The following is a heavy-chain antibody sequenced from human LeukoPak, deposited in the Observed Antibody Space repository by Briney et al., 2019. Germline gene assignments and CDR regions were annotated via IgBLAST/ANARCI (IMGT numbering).Heavy chain of an antibody. V-gene: IGHV3-15*01. CDR1: RFTVGDAW. CDR3: TADSIPDYGDSKGDAFDI. J-gene: IGHJ3*02. D-gene: IGHD4-17*01. CDR2: IKSKIDGGTT. Sequence: GGSLRLSCAASRFTVGDAWMTWVRQAPGKGLEWVVRIKSKIDGGTTDYAAPVKGRLTISRDESKGTLYLQMNSLKPEDTAVYYCTADSIPDYGDSKGDAFDIWGQGTMVTVSS.